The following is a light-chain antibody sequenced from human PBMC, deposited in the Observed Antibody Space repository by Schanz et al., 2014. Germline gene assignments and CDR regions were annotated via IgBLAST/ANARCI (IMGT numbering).Light chain of an antibody. Sequence: QSALTQPASVSGSPGQSITISCTGTASDIGSYNYVSWYQHHPARAPKLLIYDVSNRPSGVSNRFSGSKSGNTASLTISGLQAEDEADYYCSSYTGSTSFWVFGGGTKLTV. V-gene: IGLV2-14*03. CDR1: ASDIGSYNY. CDR3: SSYTGSTSFWV. J-gene: IGLJ3*02. CDR2: DVS.